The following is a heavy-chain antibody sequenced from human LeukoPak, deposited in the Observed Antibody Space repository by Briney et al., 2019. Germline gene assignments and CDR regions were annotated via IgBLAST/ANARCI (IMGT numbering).Heavy chain of an antibody. Sequence: ASVKVSCKPSGYTFTGYSMHWVRQAPGQGLEWMGWINPNSGGTNYAQKFQGRVTITRDTSISTAYMELSRLRSDDTAVYYCARDWSYYDTSGYYNRVLDYWGQGTLVTVSS. D-gene: IGHD3-22*01. CDR1: GYTFTGYS. J-gene: IGHJ4*02. V-gene: IGHV1-2*02. CDR2: INPNSGGT. CDR3: ARDWSYYDTSGYYNRVLDY.